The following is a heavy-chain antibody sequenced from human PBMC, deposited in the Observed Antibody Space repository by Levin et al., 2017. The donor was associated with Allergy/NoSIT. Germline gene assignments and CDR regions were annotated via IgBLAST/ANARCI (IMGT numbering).Heavy chain of an antibody. V-gene: IGHV3-23*01. J-gene: IGHJ3*02. CDR2: ISGSGGST. Sequence: GGSLRLSCAASGFTFSSYAMSWVRQAPGKGLEWVSAISGSGGSTYYADSVKGRFTISRDNSKNTLYLQMNSLRAEDTAVYYCAKGDRWYYYDSSGYFGAFDIWGQGTMVTVSS. D-gene: IGHD3-22*01. CDR3: AKGDRWYYYDSSGYFGAFDI. CDR1: GFTFSSYA.